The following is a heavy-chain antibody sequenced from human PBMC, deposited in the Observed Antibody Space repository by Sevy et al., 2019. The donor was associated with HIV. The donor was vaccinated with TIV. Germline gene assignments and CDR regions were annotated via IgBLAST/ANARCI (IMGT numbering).Heavy chain of an antibody. CDR3: ASYYDSSGYAFDI. V-gene: IGHV4-30-2*01. J-gene: IGHJ3*02. CDR1: GDSISSGGYS. CDR2: IYHSGST. Sequence: SETLSLTCAVSGDSISSGGYSWSWIRQPPGKGLEWIGYIYHSGSTYYNPSLKSRVTISVDRSKNQFSLKLSSVTAADTAVYYCASYYDSSGYAFDIWGQGTMVTVSS. D-gene: IGHD3-22*01.